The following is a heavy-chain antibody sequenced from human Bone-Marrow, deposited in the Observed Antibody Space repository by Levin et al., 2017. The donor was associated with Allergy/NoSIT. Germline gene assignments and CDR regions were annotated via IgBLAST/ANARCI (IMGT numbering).Heavy chain of an antibody. J-gene: IGHJ5*02. Sequence: GESLKISCAASGFTFSSYAMHWVRQAPGKGLEWVAVISYDGSNKYYADSVKGRFTISRDNSKNTLYLQMNSLRAEDTAVYYCARVIASVGRLSQLLGGWFDPWGQGTLVTVSS. CDR1: GFTFSSYA. V-gene: IGHV3-30*04. D-gene: IGHD2-2*01. CDR2: ISYDGSNK. CDR3: ARVIASVGRLSQLLGGWFDP.